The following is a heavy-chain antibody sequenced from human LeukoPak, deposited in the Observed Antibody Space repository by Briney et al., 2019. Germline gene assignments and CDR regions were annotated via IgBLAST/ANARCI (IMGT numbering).Heavy chain of an antibody. CDR2: IYHSGST. CDR3: ARTSDSSGYGNWFDP. J-gene: IGHJ5*02. D-gene: IGHD3-22*01. V-gene: IGHV4-30-2*01. CDR1: GGSISSGGYS. Sequence: PSQTLCLTCAVSGGSISSGGYSWSWIRQPPGKGLEWVGYIYHSGSTYYNPSLKSRVTISVDRSKNQFSLKLSSVTAEDTAVYSCARTSDSSGYGNWFDPWGQGTLVTVSS.